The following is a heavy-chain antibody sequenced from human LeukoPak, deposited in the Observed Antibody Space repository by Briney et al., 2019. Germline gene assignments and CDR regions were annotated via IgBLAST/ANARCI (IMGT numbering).Heavy chain of an antibody. CDR1: GFTFSSNY. CDR3: ARGGYCSSTSCYYFDY. J-gene: IGHJ4*02. V-gene: IGHV3-53*01. CDR2: IYSGGST. D-gene: IGHD2-2*01. Sequence: GGSLRLSCAGSGFTFSSNYMSWVRQAPGKGLEWVSVIYSGGSTNYADSVKGRFTISRDNSKNTLYLQMNSLRAEDTAVYYCARGGYCSSTSCYYFDYWGQGTLVTVSS.